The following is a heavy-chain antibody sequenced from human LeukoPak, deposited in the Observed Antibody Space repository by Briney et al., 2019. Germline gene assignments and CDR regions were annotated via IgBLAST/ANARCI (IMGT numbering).Heavy chain of an antibody. CDR3: ARSRLDAFDI. Sequence: GGSLRLSCAASGFTVSSNYMSWVRQAPGKGLEWVSVIYRGGSTYYADFVEGRFTISRDNSKNTLFLQMNDLTVEDTAMFYCARSRLDAFDIWGQGTMVTVSS. V-gene: IGHV3-53*01. D-gene: IGHD6-19*01. CDR1: GFTVSSNY. J-gene: IGHJ3*02. CDR2: IYRGGST.